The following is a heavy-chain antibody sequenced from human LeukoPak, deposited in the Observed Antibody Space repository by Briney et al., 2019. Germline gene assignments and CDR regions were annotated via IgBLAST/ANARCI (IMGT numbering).Heavy chain of an antibody. D-gene: IGHD3-22*01. CDR3: ARALYYYDSSGPLYYFDY. J-gene: IGHJ4*02. V-gene: IGHV1-18*01. Sequence: ASVKVSCKASGYSFSSYDINWVRQATGQGLEWMGWISAYNGNTNYAQKLQGRVTMTTDTSTSTAYMELRSLRSDDTAVYYCARALYYYDSSGPLYYFDYWGQGTLVTVSS. CDR1: GYSFSSYD. CDR2: ISAYNGNT.